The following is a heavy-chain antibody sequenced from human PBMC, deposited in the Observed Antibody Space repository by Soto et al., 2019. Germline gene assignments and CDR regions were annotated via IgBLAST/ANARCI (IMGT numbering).Heavy chain of an antibody. CDR1: GYTLTELS. CDR3: ATVQVRSSGWYGCFDY. CDR2: FDPEDGET. Sequence: ASVKVSCTVSGYTLTELSMHWVRQAPGKGLEWMGGFDPEDGETIYAQKFQGRVTMTEDTSTDTAYMELSSLRSEDTAVYYCATVQVRSSGWYGCFDYWGQGTLVTVSS. D-gene: IGHD6-19*01. V-gene: IGHV1-24*01. J-gene: IGHJ4*02.